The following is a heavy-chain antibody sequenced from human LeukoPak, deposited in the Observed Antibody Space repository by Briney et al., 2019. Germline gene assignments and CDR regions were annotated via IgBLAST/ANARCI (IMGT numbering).Heavy chain of an antibody. V-gene: IGHV1-8*01. J-gene: IGHJ6*03. Sequence: ASVKVSCKASGYSFTNVDINWVRQATGQGLEWMGWMNPNSGNKGYAQKFQGRVTMTMNTSITTAYMELSSLRSEDTAVYYCARGPQWRGDYYYMDVWGRGTTVTASS. CDR2: MNPNSGNK. CDR3: ARGPQWRGDYYYMDV. CDR1: GYSFTNVD. D-gene: IGHD6-19*01.